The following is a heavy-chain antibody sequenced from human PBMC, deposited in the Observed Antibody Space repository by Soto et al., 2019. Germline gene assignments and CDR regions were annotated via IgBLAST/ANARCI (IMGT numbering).Heavy chain of an antibody. CDR1: RLPFNNYV. D-gene: IGHD6-13*01. CDR2: ITNSGDST. CDR3: AKPGGIN. V-gene: IGHV3-23*01. Sequence: AGSLTPSCAPVRLPFNNYVMSWVRQAPGKGLKWVSAITNSGDSTYYADSVKGRFIISRYNSKNMLYLEMSSLRAGDTAMYYCAKPGGINWGQET. J-gene: IGHJ4*02.